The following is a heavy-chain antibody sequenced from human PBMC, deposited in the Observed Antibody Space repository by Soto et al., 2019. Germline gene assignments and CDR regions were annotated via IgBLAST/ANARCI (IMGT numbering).Heavy chain of an antibody. Sequence: ASVKVSCKASGYTFTSYALHWVRQAPGQRLEWMGWINAGNGNTKYSKKFQGRVTVTRDTSASTAYMELSSLRSEDTAVYYCARDSGGMDVWGQGTTVTVSS. CDR3: ARDSGGMDV. J-gene: IGHJ6*02. V-gene: IGHV1-3*01. CDR1: GYTFTSYA. CDR2: INAGNGNT.